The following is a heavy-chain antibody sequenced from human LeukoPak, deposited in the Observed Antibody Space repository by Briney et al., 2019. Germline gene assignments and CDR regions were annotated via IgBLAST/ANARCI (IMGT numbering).Heavy chain of an antibody. Sequence: SETLSLTCTVSGGSISSYYWSWIRQPPGKGLEWIGYIYYSGSTNYNPSLKSRVTISVDTSKNQFSLKLSSVTAADTAVYYCARDRSYGYGKDVWGQGTTVTVSS. J-gene: IGHJ6*02. CDR2: IYYSGST. D-gene: IGHD1-26*01. CDR3: ARDRSYGYGKDV. CDR1: GGSISSYY. V-gene: IGHV4-59*01.